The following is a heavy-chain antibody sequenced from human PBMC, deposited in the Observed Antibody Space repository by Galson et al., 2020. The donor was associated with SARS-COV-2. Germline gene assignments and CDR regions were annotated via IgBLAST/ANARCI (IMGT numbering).Heavy chain of an antibody. D-gene: IGHD2-2*01. Sequence: GESLKISCAASGFTFSSYGMHWVRQAPGKGLEWVAVIWYDGSNKYYADSVKGRFTISRDNSKNTLYLQMNSLRAEDTAVYYCARSYCSSTSCFNWFDPWGQGTLVTVSS. V-gene: IGHV3-33*01. J-gene: IGHJ5*02. CDR2: IWYDGSNK. CDR1: GFTFSSYG. CDR3: ARSYCSSTSCFNWFDP.